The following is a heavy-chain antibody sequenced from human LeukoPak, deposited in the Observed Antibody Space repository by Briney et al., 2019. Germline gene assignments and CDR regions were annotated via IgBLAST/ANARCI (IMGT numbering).Heavy chain of an antibody. Sequence: ASVKVSCKASGGTLSSYAISWVRQAPGQGLEWMGRIIPIFGTANYAQKFQGRVTITTDESTSTAYMELSSLRSEDTVVYYCARGVGLVEMATITGYYFDYWGQGTLVTVSS. D-gene: IGHD5-24*01. V-gene: IGHV1-69*05. CDR3: ARGVGLVEMATITGYYFDY. J-gene: IGHJ4*02. CDR1: GGTLSSYA. CDR2: IIPIFGTA.